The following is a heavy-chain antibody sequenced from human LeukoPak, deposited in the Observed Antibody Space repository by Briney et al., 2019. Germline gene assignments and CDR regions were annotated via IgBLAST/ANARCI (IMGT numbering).Heavy chain of an antibody. CDR1: GGSISSYS. D-gene: IGHD3-16*01. CDR2: IYYSGNT. CDR3: ARGGILRGTYYLDD. V-gene: IGHV4-59*01. J-gene: IGHJ4*02. Sequence: SETLSLTCTVSGGSISSYSWSWIRQPPGKGLEWIGNIYYSGNTNYNPSLKSRVTISIDRSKSQFSLKLSSVTAADAAVYYCARGGILRGTYYLDDWGQGTLVTVSS.